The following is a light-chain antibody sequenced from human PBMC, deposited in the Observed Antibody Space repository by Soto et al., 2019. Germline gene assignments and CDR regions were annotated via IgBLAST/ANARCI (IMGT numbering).Light chain of an antibody. CDR2: EVT. CDR1: XXDVXXXXX. CDR3: SSYAGSNNFV. Sequence: QSALTQPXSAXXXXXXSXXXXXXXXXXDVXXXXXXSXXQXHXXXXXXXXXYEVTKXPSGVXDRVSASKSGNTASLTVSGLXAEDEADYYCSSYAGSNNFVFGSGTKLTVL. J-gene: IGLJ1*01. V-gene: IGLV2-8*01.